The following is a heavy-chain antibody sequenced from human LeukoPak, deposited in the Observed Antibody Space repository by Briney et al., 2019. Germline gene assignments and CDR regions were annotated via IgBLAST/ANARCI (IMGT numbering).Heavy chain of an antibody. J-gene: IGHJ4*02. D-gene: IGHD3-10*01. V-gene: IGHV3-7*01. CDR3: ARDRSYGSGSLDIDY. Sequence: GGSLRLSCAASGFTFSSYWMSWVRQAPGKGLEWVANIKQDGSEKYYVDSVKGRFTISRDNAKNSLYLQMNSLRVEDTAVYYCARDRSYGSGSLDIDYWGQGTLVAVSS. CDR1: GFTFSSYW. CDR2: IKQDGSEK.